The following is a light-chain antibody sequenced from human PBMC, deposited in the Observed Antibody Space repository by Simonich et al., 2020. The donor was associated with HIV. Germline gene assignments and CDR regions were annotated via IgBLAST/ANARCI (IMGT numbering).Light chain of an antibody. Sequence: QSALTQPASVSGSPGQSITISCTGTSSDVGNYNLVSWYQQHPGKAPKILIYDVTTRPSGVSNRFSGSKSGNTASLTISGLQAEDEADYYCSSYTSSSTYVFGTGTKVTVL. CDR3: SSYTSSSTYV. J-gene: IGLJ1*01. V-gene: IGLV2-14*02. CDR1: SSDVGNYNL. CDR2: DVT.